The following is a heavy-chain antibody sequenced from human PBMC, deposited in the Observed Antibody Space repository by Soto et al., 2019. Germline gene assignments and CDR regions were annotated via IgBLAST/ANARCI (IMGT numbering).Heavy chain of an antibody. CDR2: INPYNGNT. CDR1: GYTFTSSA. CDR3: ARDTAMALPDA. J-gene: IGHJ4*02. D-gene: IGHD5-18*01. Sequence: VQLVQSGTEVKKPGASVKVSCKASGYTFTSSAISWVRQAPGQGLEWMGWINPYNGNTNYAQKLQGRVTMTTDTSTSTAYMELRSRRSDDTAVYYCARDTAMALPDAWGQGTLVTVSS. V-gene: IGHV1-18*01.